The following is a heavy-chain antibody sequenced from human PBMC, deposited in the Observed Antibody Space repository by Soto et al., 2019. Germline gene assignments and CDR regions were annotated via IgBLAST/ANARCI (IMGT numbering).Heavy chain of an antibody. CDR2: IHNTGSP. D-gene: IGHD1-26*01. J-gene: IGHJ4*02. CDR3: ARSRHSGSYFFDY. CDR1: GGSISSGGYY. V-gene: IGHV4-30-4*01. Sequence: SETLSLTCTVSGGSISSGGYYWTWIRQPPGKGLEWIAYIHNTGSPYYNLSLKSRLTISLDTSKNQFSLRLSSVTAADTAVYYCARSRHSGSYFFDYWGQGILVTVSS.